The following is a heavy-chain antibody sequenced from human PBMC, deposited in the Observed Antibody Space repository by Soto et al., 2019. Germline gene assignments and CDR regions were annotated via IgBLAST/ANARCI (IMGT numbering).Heavy chain of an antibody. CDR2: ISYDGSNK. V-gene: IGHV3-30*18. Sequence: QVQLVESGGGVVQPGRSLRLSCAASGFTFSSYGMHWVRQAPGKGLEWVAVISYDGSNKYYADSVKGRFTISRDNSKNTLYLQRNSLRAEDTAVYYCAKASRDSRNWYFDLWGRGTLVTVSS. J-gene: IGHJ2*01. CDR3: AKASRDSRNWYFDL. D-gene: IGHD2-21*02. CDR1: GFTFSSYG.